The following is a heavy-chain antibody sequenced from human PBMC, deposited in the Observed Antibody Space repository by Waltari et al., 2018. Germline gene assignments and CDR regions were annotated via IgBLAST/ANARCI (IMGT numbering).Heavy chain of an antibody. J-gene: IGHJ6*02. D-gene: IGHD1-26*01. CDR1: GFTFGRSA. CDR3: AKTLSDPSVGGLDV. V-gene: IGHV3-23*04. Sequence: EVQLVESGGGLVQPGGSLRLSCEASGFTFGRSAMTWVRQVPGKGLECLSAMSGGGGSTYYADSVQGRFIISRDPSKNTLFLQLNSLRVEDTAVYFCAKTLSDPSVGGLDVWGQGTPVTVSS. CDR2: MSGGGGST.